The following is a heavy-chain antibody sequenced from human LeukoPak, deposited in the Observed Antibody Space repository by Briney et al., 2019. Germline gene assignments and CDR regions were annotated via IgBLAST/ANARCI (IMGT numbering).Heavy chain of an antibody. CDR2: IYYSGST. D-gene: IGHD6-19*01. Sequence: KSSETLSLTCTVSGGSISSGGYYWSWIRQHPGKGLEWIGYIYYSGSTYYNPSLKSRVTISVDTSKNQFSLKLSSVTAADTAVYYCARGFSGWLNWFDPWGQGTLVTVSS. CDR1: GGSISSGGYY. J-gene: IGHJ5*02. CDR3: ARGFSGWLNWFDP. V-gene: IGHV4-31*03.